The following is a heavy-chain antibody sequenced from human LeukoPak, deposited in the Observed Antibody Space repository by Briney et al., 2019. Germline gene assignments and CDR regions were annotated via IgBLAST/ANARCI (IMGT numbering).Heavy chain of an antibody. J-gene: IGHJ5*02. CDR2: FDPEDGET. V-gene: IGHV1-24*01. Sequence: GASVTVSCTVSGYTLTELSMHWVRQAPGKGLEWMGGFDPEDGETIYAQKFQGRVTMTEDTSTDTAYMELSSLRSEDTAVYYCATELGWSGSVVWFDPWGQGTLVTVSS. CDR1: GYTLTELS. D-gene: IGHD3-3*01. CDR3: ATELGWSGSVVWFDP.